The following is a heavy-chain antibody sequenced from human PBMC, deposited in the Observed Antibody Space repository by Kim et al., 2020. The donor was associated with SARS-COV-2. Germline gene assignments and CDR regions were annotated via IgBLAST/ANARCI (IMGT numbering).Heavy chain of an antibody. D-gene: IGHD4-17*01. J-gene: IGHJ4*02. V-gene: IGHV3-23*01. Sequence: DPVRGRFTISRDNSKNTLYLQMNSLRVEDTAVYYCAKDRQAGGDYHGYFDHWGQGTLVTVSS. CDR3: AKDRQAGGDYHGYFDH.